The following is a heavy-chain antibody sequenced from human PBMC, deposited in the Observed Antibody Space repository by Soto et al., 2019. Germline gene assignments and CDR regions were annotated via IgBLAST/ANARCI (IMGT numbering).Heavy chain of an antibody. CDR2: INPSGGST. CDR3: ARDRGGSPGWSEGY. D-gene: IGHD2-15*01. V-gene: IGHV1-46*03. CDR1: GYTFTSYY. Sequence: QVQLVQSGAEVKKPGASVKVSCKASGYTFTSYYMHWVRQAPGQGLEWMGIINPSGGSTSYAQKLQGRVNMARDRSTGPVYLVLSSLRTEDTAVYYCARDRGGSPGWSEGYWGQGTLVTVAS. J-gene: IGHJ4*02.